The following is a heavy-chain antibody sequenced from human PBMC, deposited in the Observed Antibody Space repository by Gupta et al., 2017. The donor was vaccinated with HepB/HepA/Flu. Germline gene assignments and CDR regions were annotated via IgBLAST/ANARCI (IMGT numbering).Heavy chain of an antibody. CDR1: GGSISSYY. V-gene: IGHV4-59*01. Sequence: QVQLQESGPVLMKPSETLSLTCTVSGGSISSYYWSWIRKPRGKGRERPGYISPPGRTHDQGVVEGRVTIAVCTSIVQCPLKLSSVPAQDKEGDCGGRGAICLWGNFDDWGQGTMVTVSS. D-gene: IGHD3-16*01. CDR2: ISPPGRT. CDR3: GRGAICLWGNFDD. J-gene: IGHJ4*02.